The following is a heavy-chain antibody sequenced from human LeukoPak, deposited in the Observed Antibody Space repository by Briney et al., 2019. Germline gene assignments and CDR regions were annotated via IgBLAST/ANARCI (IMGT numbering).Heavy chain of an antibody. Sequence: GESLKISCKGSGYNFTYYWIGWVRQMPGEGLEWMGIIYPGDSDTRYSPSFQGQVTISADKSASTAYLQWSSLKASDTVLYYCARRKYSSSWYNAFDIWGQGTMVTVSS. J-gene: IGHJ3*02. CDR1: GYNFTYYW. V-gene: IGHV5-51*01. CDR2: IYPGDSDT. CDR3: ARRKYSSSWYNAFDI. D-gene: IGHD6-13*01.